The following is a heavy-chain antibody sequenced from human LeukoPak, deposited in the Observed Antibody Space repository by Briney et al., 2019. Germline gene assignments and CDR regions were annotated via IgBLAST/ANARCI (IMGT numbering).Heavy chain of an antibody. J-gene: IGHJ5*01. CDR2: TDTGDSST. CDR3: ARAYSSSWYDF. D-gene: IGHD6-13*01. Sequence: GSLRLSCAASGFTFSSYWIHWVRQAPGKGLVWVSRTDTGDSSTIYADSVKGRFTISRDNAKNTLFLQMSSLRAEDTAVYYCARAYSSSWYDFWGQGTLVTVSS. V-gene: IGHV3-74*01. CDR1: GFTFSSYW.